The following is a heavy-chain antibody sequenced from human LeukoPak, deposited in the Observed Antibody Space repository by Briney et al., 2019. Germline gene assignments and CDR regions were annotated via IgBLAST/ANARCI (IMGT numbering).Heavy chain of an antibody. CDR2: IIPIFDTV. J-gene: IGHJ4*02. CDR1: GGTFSSYA. Sequence: SVKVSCKASGGTFSSYAISWVRQAPGQGLEWMGRIIPIFDTVNYAQNFQGRVTISADKSTSTAYMELSSLRSGDTAVYYCARDYDTSGPQKNYFDFWGQGTLVTVSS. V-gene: IGHV1-69*06. CDR3: ARDYDTSGPQKNYFDF. D-gene: IGHD3-22*01.